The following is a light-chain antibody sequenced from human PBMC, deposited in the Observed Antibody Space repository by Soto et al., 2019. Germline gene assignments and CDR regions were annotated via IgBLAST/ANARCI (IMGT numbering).Light chain of an antibody. J-gene: IGLJ3*02. CDR2: QVT. V-gene: IGLV2-8*01. CDR1: SSDVGAYDY. Sequence: QSALTQPPSASGSPGQSVTFSCTGTSSDVGAYDYVSWFQQHPGKAPKLIIYQVTKRPSGVPDRFSGSKSGNTASLTVSGLQAEDEADYYCSSYVVSYNWVFGGGTKVTVL. CDR3: SSYVVSYNWV.